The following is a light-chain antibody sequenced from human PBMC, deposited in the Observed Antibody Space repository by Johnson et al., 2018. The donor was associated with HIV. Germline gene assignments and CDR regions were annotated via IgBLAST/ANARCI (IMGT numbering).Light chain of an antibody. J-gene: IGLJ1*01. V-gene: IGLV1-51*02. CDR3: GTWDSRLTAAADV. CDR1: SSNIGNNY. Sequence: QSMLTQPPSVSAAPGQKVTISCSGSSSNIGNNYVSWYQQLPGTAPKLLIFENNKRPSGIPDRFSGSKSGTSATLDITGLQTGDEADYYCGTWDSRLTAAADVFGTGTKVIVL. CDR2: ENN.